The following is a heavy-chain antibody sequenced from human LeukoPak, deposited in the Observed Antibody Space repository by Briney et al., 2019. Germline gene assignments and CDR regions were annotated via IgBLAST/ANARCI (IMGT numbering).Heavy chain of an antibody. V-gene: IGHV3-23*01. CDR2: ISGSGGST. Sequence: GGSLRLSCAASGFTFSSYAMYWVRQPPGKGLEWVSGISGSGGSTYFADSVKGRFTISRDNSKNTLYLQMNSLRAEDTAVYYCARDDTMVRGTASRGYNWFDPWGQGTLVTVAS. CDR3: ARDDTMVRGTASRGYNWFDP. J-gene: IGHJ5*02. D-gene: IGHD3-10*01. CDR1: GFTFSSYA.